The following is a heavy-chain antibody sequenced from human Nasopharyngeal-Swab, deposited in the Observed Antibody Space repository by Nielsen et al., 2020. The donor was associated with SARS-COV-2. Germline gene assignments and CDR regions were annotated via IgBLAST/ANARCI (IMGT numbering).Heavy chain of an antibody. CDR3: ARADAARESLLQQWSRPHYYYGMDV. Sequence: GESLKISCAASGFTFSSYHINWVRQAPGKGLEWVSYISSSGSTIYYADSVKGRFTISRDNAKNSLYLQMNSLRAEDTAVYYCARADAARESLLQQWSRPHYYYGMDVWGQGTTVTVSS. CDR2: ISSSGSTI. D-gene: IGHD5-18*01. V-gene: IGHV3-48*03. CDR1: GFTFSSYH. J-gene: IGHJ6*02.